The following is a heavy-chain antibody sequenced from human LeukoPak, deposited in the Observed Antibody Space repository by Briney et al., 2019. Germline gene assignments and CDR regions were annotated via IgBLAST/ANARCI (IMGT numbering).Heavy chain of an antibody. CDR1: GFTFSDYA. J-gene: IGHJ4*02. CDR3: AKRTPYTGSSQSFDY. D-gene: IGHD1-26*01. V-gene: IGHV3-23*01. CDR2: ISGSADNT. Sequence: GGSLRLSCVASGFTFSDYAMSWVRQAPGKGLEWVSAISGSADNTYYADSVKGRFAISRDNSKNTLYLQLSTLRADDTAVYYCAKRTPYTGSSQSFDYWVQGTLVTVSS.